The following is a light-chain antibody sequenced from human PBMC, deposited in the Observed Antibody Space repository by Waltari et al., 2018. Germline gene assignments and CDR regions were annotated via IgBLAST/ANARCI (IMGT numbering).Light chain of an antibody. Sequence: DIQMTQSPSSVSAFVGDRVTITCRASQGISIWLAWYQQKPGMAPKLLIYGASTLHSVVPSRFSGSRSVTQFTLTITNLQPEDFATYYCQQTHSSPFTFGGGTKVETK. CDR2: GAS. CDR1: QGISIW. J-gene: IGKJ4*01. CDR3: QQTHSSPFT. V-gene: IGKV1-12*01.